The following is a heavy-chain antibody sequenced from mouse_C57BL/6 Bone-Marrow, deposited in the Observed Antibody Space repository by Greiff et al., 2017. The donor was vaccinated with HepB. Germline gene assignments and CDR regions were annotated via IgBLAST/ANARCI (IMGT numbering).Heavy chain of an antibody. CDR2: SRNKANDYTT. D-gene: IGHD2-1*01. Sequence: EVKLMESGGGLVQSGRSLRLSCATSGFTFSDFYMEWVRQAPGKGLEWIAASRNKANDYTTEYSASVKGRFIVSRDTSQSILYLQMNALRAEDTAIYYCARDARDGNSYYAMDYWGQGTSVTVSS. CDR1: GFTFSDFY. CDR3: ARDARDGNSYYAMDY. J-gene: IGHJ4*01. V-gene: IGHV7-1*01.